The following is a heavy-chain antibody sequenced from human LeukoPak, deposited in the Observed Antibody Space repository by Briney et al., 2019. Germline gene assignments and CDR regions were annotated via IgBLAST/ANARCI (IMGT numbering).Heavy chain of an antibody. CDR2: ISSSSSYI. V-gene: IGHV3-21*01. CDR3: GAGDLPFDY. D-gene: IGHD4-17*01. Sequence: GGSLRLSCAASGFTFSSYSMNWVRQAPGKGLEWVSSISSSSSYIYYADSLKGRFTISRDSAKNSLYLQMNSLRAEDTAVYYCGAGDLPFDYWGQGTLVTVSS. J-gene: IGHJ4*02. CDR1: GFTFSSYS.